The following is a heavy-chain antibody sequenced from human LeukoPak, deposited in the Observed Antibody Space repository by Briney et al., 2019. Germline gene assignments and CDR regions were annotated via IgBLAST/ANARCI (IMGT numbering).Heavy chain of an antibody. CDR1: GFTFSSYA. J-gene: IGHJ4*02. CDR2: IRGSGDST. D-gene: IGHD6-19*01. Sequence: GGSLRLSCAASGFTFSSYAMHWVRQAPGKGLEWVSSIRGSGDSTYYADSVKGRFIISRDNSKNTLYLQISSLRVEDTAIYYCAKDGISGWYGNHFDFWGQGTLVTGSS. CDR3: AKDGISGWYGNHFDF. V-gene: IGHV3-23*01.